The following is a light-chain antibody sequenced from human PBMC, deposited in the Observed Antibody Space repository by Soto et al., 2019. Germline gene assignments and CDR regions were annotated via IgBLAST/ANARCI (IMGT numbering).Light chain of an antibody. V-gene: IGKV1-12*01. CDR1: QGIGNY. J-gene: IGKJ5*01. CDR2: AAS. Sequence: IQLTQSPSSLSASVGDRVTITFRSSQGIGNYLAWYQQKPGKAPKLLIYAASSLQSGVPSRFSGSGSGTDFTLTISSLQPEDFATYYCQHADSFPLITFGQGTRLEIK. CDR3: QHADSFPLIT.